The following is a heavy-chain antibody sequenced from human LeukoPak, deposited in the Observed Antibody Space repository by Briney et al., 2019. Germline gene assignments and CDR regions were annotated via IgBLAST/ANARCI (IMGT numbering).Heavy chain of an antibody. Sequence: SQTLSLTCAISGDRVSSNSAAWNWIRQSPSRGLEWLGRTYYRSKWYNDYAVSVKSRITINPHTSKNQFSLQLNSVTPEDTAVYYCARDSALYGSGSYYTGYYYYYYGMDVWGQGTTVTVSS. V-gene: IGHV6-1*01. CDR1: GDRVSSNSAA. CDR2: TYYRSKWYN. D-gene: IGHD3-10*01. J-gene: IGHJ6*02. CDR3: ARDSALYGSGSYYTGYYYYYYGMDV.